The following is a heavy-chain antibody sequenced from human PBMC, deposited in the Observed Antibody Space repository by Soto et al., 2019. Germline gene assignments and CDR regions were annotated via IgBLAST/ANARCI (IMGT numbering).Heavy chain of an antibody. D-gene: IGHD6-13*01. J-gene: IGHJ4*02. CDR3: ARGRAAAGTAFDY. V-gene: IGHV4-30-4*01. CDR2: IYYSGST. Sequence: QVQLQESGPGLVKPSQTLSLTCTVSGGSISSGDYYWSWIRQPPRKGLEWIGYIYYSGSTYYNPSLKSRVTISVDTSKNQFSLKLSSVTAADTAVYYCARGRAAAGTAFDYWGQGTLVTVSS. CDR1: GGSISSGDYY.